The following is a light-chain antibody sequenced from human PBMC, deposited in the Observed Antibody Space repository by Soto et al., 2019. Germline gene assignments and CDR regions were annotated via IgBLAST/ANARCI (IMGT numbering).Light chain of an antibody. CDR1: QSVSSN. J-gene: IGKJ2*01. Sequence: EIVMTQSPATLSVSPGERATLSCRASQSVSSNLAWYQQKPGQAPRLLIYGTSTRATGIPARFSGSGSGTEVPLTISSLQSEDFAVYYCQQYNNWPYTFGQGTKLEIK. CDR2: GTS. V-gene: IGKV3-15*01. CDR3: QQYNNWPYT.